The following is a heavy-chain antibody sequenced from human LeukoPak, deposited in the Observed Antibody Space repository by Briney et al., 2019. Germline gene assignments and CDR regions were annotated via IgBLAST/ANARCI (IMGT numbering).Heavy chain of an antibody. D-gene: IGHD6-13*01. J-gene: IGHJ5*02. CDR3: ARSWVYSSTRFGP. CDR2: INQDGSEK. CDR1: GFSFGSYW. Sequence: GGSLRLSCAASGFSFGSYWMSWVRQAPGKGLEWVANINQDGSEKYYEDSVKGRFTISRDNAKNSLYLQMNSLRAEDTAVYYCARSWVYSSTRFGPWGQGTLVTVSS. V-gene: IGHV3-7*05.